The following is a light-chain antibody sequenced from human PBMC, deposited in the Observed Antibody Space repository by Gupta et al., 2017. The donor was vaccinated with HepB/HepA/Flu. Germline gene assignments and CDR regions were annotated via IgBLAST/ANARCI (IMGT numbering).Light chain of an antibody. CDR2: DAF. J-gene: IGKJ5*01. Sequence: EIVLTQFPATLSLSPGERVTLSCRASQSVSLSLAWYQQKPGQAPRLLVYDAFSRAAGVPPRFSGVGSGTDFTLTISHLEPEDFAVYYCQQRANWPLVTFGQGTRLDIK. V-gene: IGKV3-11*01. CDR3: QQRANWPLVT. CDR1: QSVSLS.